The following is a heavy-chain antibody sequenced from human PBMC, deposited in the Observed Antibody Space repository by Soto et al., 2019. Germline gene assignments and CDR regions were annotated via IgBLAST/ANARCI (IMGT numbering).Heavy chain of an antibody. CDR2: ISAGGNTK. Sequence: QVQLVESGGGVVQPGTSLRLACAASGFTLSNIGMQWVRQAPGKGLEWVAVISAGGNTKYYADSLKGRFTISRDNSKNTLFLQMNSLRTEDTAVYYCAKESGGERYAAYFDLWGQGTLVTVSA. CDR3: AKESGGERYAAYFDL. V-gene: IGHV3-30*18. CDR1: GFTLSNIG. D-gene: IGHD2-21*01. J-gene: IGHJ4*02.